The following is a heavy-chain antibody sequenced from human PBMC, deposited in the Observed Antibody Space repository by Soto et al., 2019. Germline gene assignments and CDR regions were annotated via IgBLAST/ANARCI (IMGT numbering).Heavy chain of an antibody. J-gene: IGHJ6*02. D-gene: IGHD4-4*01. CDR3: ATQSYSNSGAYYYYAMDV. CDR2: IYQSGST. Sequence: TLSLTCAVSGGSISSGGYSWSWIRQPPGKGLEWIGYIYQSGSTYYNPSLKSRVTISVDRSRNQFSLKLSSVTAADTAVYFCATQSYSNSGAYYYYAMDVWGQGTTVTVSS. CDR1: GGSISSGGYS. V-gene: IGHV4-30-2*01.